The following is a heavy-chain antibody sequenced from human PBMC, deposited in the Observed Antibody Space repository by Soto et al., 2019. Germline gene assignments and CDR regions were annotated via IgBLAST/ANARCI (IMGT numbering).Heavy chain of an antibody. D-gene: IGHD2-21*02. Sequence: VELQESGPGLVKPSETLSLTCTVSGGSFSGYHWAWIRQPPGKGLEWIGYIFDSGTTNFKSSLRGRVAISLDKFKNQFSLQLTSVTAADTAIYYCARAHGDCWFDPWGQGVLVMVSS. CDR3: ARAHGDCWFDP. V-gene: IGHV4-59*01. J-gene: IGHJ5*02. CDR2: IFDSGTT. CDR1: GGSFSGYH.